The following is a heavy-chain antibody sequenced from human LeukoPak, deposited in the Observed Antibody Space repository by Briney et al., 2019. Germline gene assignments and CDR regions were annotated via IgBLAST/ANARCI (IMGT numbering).Heavy chain of an antibody. D-gene: IGHD6-6*01. CDR3: ARDRHSSSYDY. CDR2: ISAYNGNT. V-gene: IGHV1-18*01. CDR1: GYTFTSYG. Sequence: ASVKVSCKASGYTFTSYGISLVRQAPGQGLEWMGWISAYNGNTNYAQKLQGRVSMTTDTYTSTAYMELRSLRSDDTAVYYCARDRHSSSYDYWGQGTLVTVSS. J-gene: IGHJ4*02.